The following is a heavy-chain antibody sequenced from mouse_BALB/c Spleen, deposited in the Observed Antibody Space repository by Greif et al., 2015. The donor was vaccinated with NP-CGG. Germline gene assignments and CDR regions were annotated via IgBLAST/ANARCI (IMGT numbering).Heavy chain of an antibody. D-gene: IGHD1-1*01. CDR3: ARDYGSSYWYFDV. V-gene: IGHV5-15*02. J-gene: IGHJ1*01. Sequence: DVMLVESGGGLVQPGGSRKLSCAASGFTFSDYEMAWVRQAPGKGPEWVAFISNLAYSIYYADTVTGRFTISRENAKNTLYLEMSSLRSEDTAMYYCARDYGSSYWYFDVWGAGTTVTVSS. CDR2: ISNLAYSI. CDR1: GFTFSDYE.